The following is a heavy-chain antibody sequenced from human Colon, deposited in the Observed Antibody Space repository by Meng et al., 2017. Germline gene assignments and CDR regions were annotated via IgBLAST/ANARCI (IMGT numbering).Heavy chain of an antibody. V-gene: IGHV4-4*02. D-gene: IGHD4-23*01. Sequence: LGEAGPGLVIPSGSLSLTCAVSGGSITTNSDWSWVRQSPEKGLEWIGQIDHRGEPCYNPSLKSRVTMSVDRSKSQVSLQLTSVTAADTAVYYCARHGGYYQDYWGQGTLVTVSS. CDR1: GGSITTNSD. J-gene: IGHJ4*02. CDR2: IDHRGEP. CDR3: ARHGGYYQDY.